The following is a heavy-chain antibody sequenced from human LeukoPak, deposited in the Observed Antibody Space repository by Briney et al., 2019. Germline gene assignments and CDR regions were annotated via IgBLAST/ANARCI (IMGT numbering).Heavy chain of an antibody. J-gene: IGHJ4*02. V-gene: IGHV3-48*01. CDR2: ISSSSSTI. D-gene: IGHD3-22*01. Sequence: GGSLRLSCAASGFTFSSYSMNWVRQAPGKGLEWVSYISSSSSTIYYADSVKGRFTISRDNSKNTLYLQMRSLRAEDTAVFYCARDDRWYDANSGYSPPGPFYFDYWGQGTLVTVSS. CDR3: ARDDRWYDANSGYSPPGPFYFDY. CDR1: GFTFSSYS.